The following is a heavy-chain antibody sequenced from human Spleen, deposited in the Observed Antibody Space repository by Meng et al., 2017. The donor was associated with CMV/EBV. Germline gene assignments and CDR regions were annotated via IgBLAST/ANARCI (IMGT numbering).Heavy chain of an antibody. Sequence: LSLTCAASGFTFSDFAMHWVRQAPGKGLEWVSYSSSSGSTIYYADSVKGRFTISRDNAKNSLYLQMNSLRAEDTALYYCARDRRYCTSTICYHPYAMDVWGQGTTVTVSS. D-gene: IGHD2-2*01. CDR3: ARDRRYCTSTICYHPYAMDV. J-gene: IGHJ6*02. CDR1: GFTFSDFA. CDR2: SSSSGSTI. V-gene: IGHV3-48*03.